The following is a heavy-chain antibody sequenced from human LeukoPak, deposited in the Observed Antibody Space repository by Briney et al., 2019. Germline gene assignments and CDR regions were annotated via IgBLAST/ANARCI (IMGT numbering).Heavy chain of an antibody. CDR3: ARDLRDIVATSWFDP. CDR2: IYYSGST. D-gene: IGHD5-12*01. CDR1: GGSISSGGYS. V-gene: IGHV4-61*08. Sequence: SETLSLTCAVSGGSISSGGYSWSWIRQPPGKGLEWIGYIYYSGSTNYNPSLKSRVTISVDTSKNQFSLKLSSVTAADTAVYYCARDLRDIVATSWFDPWGQGTLVTVSS. J-gene: IGHJ5*02.